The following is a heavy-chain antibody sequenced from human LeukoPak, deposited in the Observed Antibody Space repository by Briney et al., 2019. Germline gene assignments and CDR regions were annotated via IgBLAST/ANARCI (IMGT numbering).Heavy chain of an antibody. J-gene: IGHJ4*02. CDR1: GDSVSSNSAA. D-gene: IGHD1-26*01. CDR3: ARDPVGGSTIFDS. Sequence: SQTLSLTCVISGDSVSSNSAAWNWIRQSPSRGLEWLGRTYYRSKWYNDYALAVKGRITINPDTSKNQFSLQLNSVTPEDTAVYFCARDPVGGSTIFDSWGQGTLVTVSS. V-gene: IGHV6-1*01. CDR2: TYYRSKWYN.